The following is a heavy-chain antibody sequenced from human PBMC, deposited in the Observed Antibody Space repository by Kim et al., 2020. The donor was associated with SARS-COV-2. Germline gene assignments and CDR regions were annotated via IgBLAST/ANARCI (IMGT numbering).Heavy chain of an antibody. D-gene: IGHD2-15*01. V-gene: IGHV4-4*02. J-gene: IGHJ4*02. Sequence: SNPSLKSRVTISVDKSKNQFSLKLSSVTAADTAVYYCARLYCSGGSCYSYWGQGTLVTVSS. CDR3: ARLYCSGGSCYSY.